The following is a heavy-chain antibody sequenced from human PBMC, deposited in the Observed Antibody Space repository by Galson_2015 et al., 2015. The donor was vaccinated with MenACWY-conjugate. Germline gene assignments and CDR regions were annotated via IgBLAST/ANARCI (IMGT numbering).Heavy chain of an antibody. D-gene: IGHD2-15*01. V-gene: IGHV5-51*01. J-gene: IGHJ6*02. CDR3: ARHPPGGRGMDV. Sequence: QSGAEVKKPGESLKLSCKGSGYSFTNYWIGWVRQMPGKGLEWMGLINPGDSSTRYSPPFQGPVTISAAESINTAYLQWSSLTAPDTAMYYCARHPPGGRGMDVWGRGTTVTVSS. CDR1: GYSFTNYW. CDR2: INPGDSST.